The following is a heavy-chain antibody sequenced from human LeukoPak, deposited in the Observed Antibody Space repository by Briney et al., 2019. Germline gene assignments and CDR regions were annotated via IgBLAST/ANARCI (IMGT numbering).Heavy chain of an antibody. CDR1: GFTLSTYW. CDR3: ARGSWSAADTNVDH. D-gene: IGHD6-13*01. J-gene: IGHJ4*02. CDR2: INSDGSRT. V-gene: IGHV3-74*01. Sequence: GGSLRRSCAASGFTLSTYWMHWVRQGPGKGLVWVSCINSDGSRTTYADSVKGRFTISRDNAKNTLYLQMNTLRVEDTAVYYCARGSWSAADTNVDHWGQGTLVTVSS.